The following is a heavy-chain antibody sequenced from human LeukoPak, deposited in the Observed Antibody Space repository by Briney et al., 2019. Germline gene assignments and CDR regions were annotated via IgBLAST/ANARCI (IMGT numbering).Heavy chain of an antibody. J-gene: IGHJ4*02. CDR1: GYSISSGFY. D-gene: IGHD3-10*01. Sequence: SETLSLTCAVSGYSISSGFYWSWIRQPPGKGLESIGEINHSGSTNYNPSLKSRVTISLDTSKNHVSLKLSSVTAADTAVYYCARGPYRSAIRGAYDSWGQGTLVTVSS. CDR3: ARGPYRSAIRGAYDS. V-gene: IGHV4-34*01. CDR2: INHSGST.